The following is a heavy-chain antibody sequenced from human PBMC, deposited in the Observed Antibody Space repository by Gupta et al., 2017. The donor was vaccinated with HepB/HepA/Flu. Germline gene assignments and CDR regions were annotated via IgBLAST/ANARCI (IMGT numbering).Heavy chain of an antibody. CDR3: AKTFNGGDEN. CDR1: GFTFNNFA. V-gene: IGHV3-23*01. CDR2: ISVSGTST. Sequence: EVQLLESGGGFIQPGGSLRLSCAASGFTFNNFAMTWLRQAPGKGLEWVSTISVSGTSTYYADSVKGRFTISRDNSKNTLYLKMNSLRAEDTALYYCAKTFNGGDENWGQGTMVTVSS. D-gene: IGHD2-8*01. J-gene: IGHJ4*02.